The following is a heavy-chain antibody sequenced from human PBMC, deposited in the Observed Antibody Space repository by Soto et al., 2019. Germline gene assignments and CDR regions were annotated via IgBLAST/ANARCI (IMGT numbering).Heavy chain of an antibody. J-gene: IGHJ4*02. V-gene: IGHV3-49*03. CDR3: TRGGSTWYFFDY. CDR2: IRSKAYGATT. CDR1: GFTFGNYA. Sequence: SLRLSCTASGFTFGNYAISWFRQAPGKGLEWVGFIRSKAYGATTEYAASVKGRFTISRDDSKTIAYLQMNSLKTEDTAVYFCTRGGSTWYFFDYWGQGTLVTVSS. D-gene: IGHD6-13*01.